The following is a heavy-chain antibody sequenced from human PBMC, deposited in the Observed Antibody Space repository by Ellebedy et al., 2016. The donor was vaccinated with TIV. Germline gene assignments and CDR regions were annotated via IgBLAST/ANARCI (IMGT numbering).Heavy chain of an antibody. CDR1: GGSISSYY. Sequence: MPSETLSLTCTVSGGSISSYYWSWIRQPPGKGLEWIGYIYYSGSTNYNPSLKSRVTISVDTSKNQFSLKLSSVTAADTAVYYCARMGVVVVAAGSDAFDIWGQGTMVTVSS. CDR3: ARMGVVVVAAGSDAFDI. J-gene: IGHJ3*02. CDR2: IYYSGST. D-gene: IGHD2-15*01. V-gene: IGHV4-59*08.